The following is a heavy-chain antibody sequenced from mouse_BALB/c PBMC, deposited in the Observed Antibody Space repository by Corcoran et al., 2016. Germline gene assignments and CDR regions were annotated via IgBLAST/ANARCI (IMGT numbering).Heavy chain of an antibody. V-gene: IGHV1-84*02. CDR2: IYPGSGNT. Sequence: QIQLQQSGPELVKPGASVKISCKASGYTFTDYYINWVKQKPGQGLGWIGWIYPGSGNTKYNEKFKGKATLTVDTSSSTAYMQLSSLTSEDTAVYFCARWALRNFLYYYAVDYWGQGTSVTVSS. D-gene: IGHD1-1*01. CDR3: ARWALRNFLYYYAVDY. J-gene: IGHJ4*01. CDR1: GYTFTDYY.